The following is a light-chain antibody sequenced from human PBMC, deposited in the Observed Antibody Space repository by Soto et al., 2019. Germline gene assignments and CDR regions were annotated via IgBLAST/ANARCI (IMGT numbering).Light chain of an antibody. CDR2: DAS. V-gene: IGKV1-33*01. CDR3: QQTHAVPLT. J-gene: IGKJ5*01. CDR1: HDIRKY. Sequence: DIHMTQAPSSLSASVGYRFTITCQASHDIRKYLNWYQQKQGKAPKLVIYDASNMETGVPSRLTGSGYGTDLTITINNMHPEDSETYYCQQTHAVPLTFGHGTRLEIK.